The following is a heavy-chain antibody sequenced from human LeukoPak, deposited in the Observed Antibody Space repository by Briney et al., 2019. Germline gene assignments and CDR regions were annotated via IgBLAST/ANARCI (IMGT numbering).Heavy chain of an antibody. Sequence: SETLSLTCAVYGGSFSGYYWSWIRQPPGKGLEWIGEINHSGSTNYNPSLKSRVTISVDTSKNQFSLKLSSVTAVDTAVYYCARPNSSSWRVYYFDYWGQGTLVTVSS. D-gene: IGHD6-13*01. J-gene: IGHJ4*02. CDR2: INHSGST. CDR3: ARPNSSSWRVYYFDY. CDR1: GGSFSGYY. V-gene: IGHV4-34*01.